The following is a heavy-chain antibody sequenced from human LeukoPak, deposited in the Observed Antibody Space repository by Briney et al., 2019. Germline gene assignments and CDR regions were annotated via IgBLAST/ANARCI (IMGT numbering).Heavy chain of an antibody. V-gene: IGHV3-72*01. CDR1: GVTLSDHH. J-gene: IGHJ3*02. D-gene: IGHD3-22*01. Sequence: PGGSLRPSCAASGVTLSDHHMDWVRQVPGKGLEWVGRTRNKARGHTPEYAAYVKGKFTISRDDSKTLVYLQMNSLKTEDTAVYFCARDQSESDNSAFDIWGQGTVVIVSS. CDR3: ARDQSESDNSAFDI. CDR2: TRNKARGHTP.